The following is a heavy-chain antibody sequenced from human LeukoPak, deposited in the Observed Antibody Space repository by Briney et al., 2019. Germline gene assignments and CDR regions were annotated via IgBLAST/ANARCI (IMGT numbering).Heavy chain of an antibody. D-gene: IGHD2-2*01. J-gene: IGHJ3*02. V-gene: IGHV3-66*02. CDR2: IYSGGST. Sequence: GGSLRLSCAASGLTVSSNYMSWVRQAPGKGLEWVSVIYSGGSTYYADSVKGRFTISRDNSKNTLYLQMNSLRAEDTAVYYCARADQLLGNAFDIWGQGTMVTVSS. CDR1: GLTVSSNY. CDR3: ARADQLLGNAFDI.